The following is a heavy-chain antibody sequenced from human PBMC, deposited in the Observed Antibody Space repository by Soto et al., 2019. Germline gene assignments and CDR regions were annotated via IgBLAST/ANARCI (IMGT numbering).Heavy chain of an antibody. CDR3: AREHFGGKGDPYY. J-gene: IGHJ4*02. V-gene: IGHV3-7*05. CDR2: IKQDGSEK. CDR1: GFTFSSYW. Sequence: GGSLRLSCAASGFTFSSYWMSWVRQAPGKGLEWVANIKQDGSEKYYVDSVKGRFTISRDNAKNSLYLQMNSLRAEDTAVYYCAREHFGGKGDPYYWGQGTLVTVSS. D-gene: IGHD2-15*01.